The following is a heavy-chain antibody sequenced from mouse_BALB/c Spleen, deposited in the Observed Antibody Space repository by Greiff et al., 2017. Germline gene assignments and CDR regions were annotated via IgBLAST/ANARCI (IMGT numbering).Heavy chain of an antibody. CDR1: GFSLTGYG. CDR2: IWGDGST. J-gene: IGHJ4*01. D-gene: IGHD2-4*01. V-gene: IGHV2-6-7*01. Sequence: QVQLQQSGPGLVAPSQSLSITCTVSGFSLTGYGVNWVRQPPGKGLEWLGMIWGDGSTDYNSALKSRLSISKDNSKSQVFLKMNSLQTDDTARYYCARGGPTMITYYAMDYWGQGTSVTVSS. CDR3: ARGGPTMITYYAMDY.